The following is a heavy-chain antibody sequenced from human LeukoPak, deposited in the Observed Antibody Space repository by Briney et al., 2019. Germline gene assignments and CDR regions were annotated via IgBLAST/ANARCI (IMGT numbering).Heavy chain of an antibody. CDR2: VYSGGRT. Sequence: GGSLRLSCAASGFTVSSNYMSWVRQAPGKGLEWVSVVYSGGRTYYADSVKGRFTISRHNSKNTLYLQVNSLRAEDTPVYYCARDCGVAAAGRPNYGMDVWGQGTTVTVSS. CDR3: ARDCGVAAAGRPNYGMDV. V-gene: IGHV3-53*04. J-gene: IGHJ6*02. D-gene: IGHD6-13*01. CDR1: GFTVSSNY.